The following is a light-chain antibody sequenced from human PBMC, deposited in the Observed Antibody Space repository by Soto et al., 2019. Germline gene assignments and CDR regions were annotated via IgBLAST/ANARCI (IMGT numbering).Light chain of an antibody. CDR1: QGVSRK. CDR3: QQYHTWPIT. V-gene: IGKV3-15*01. CDR2: GAS. Sequence: EIVMTQSPATLSVPPGERVTLSCRASQGVSRKLAWYQHKSGQAPRLLISGASTGATGIPARFSGSGSGTEFTLTISSLQSEDCAIYYCQQYHTWPITFGGGTKVEIK. J-gene: IGKJ4*01.